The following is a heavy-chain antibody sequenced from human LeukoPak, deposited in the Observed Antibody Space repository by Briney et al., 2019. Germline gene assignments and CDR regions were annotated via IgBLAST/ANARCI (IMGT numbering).Heavy chain of an antibody. V-gene: IGHV1-69*01. Sequence: GSSVKVSCKASGGTFSSYAIHWVRQAPGQGLEWMGVIIRIFSTTNYAQKFQGRVTISADESTSTAYMELSSLRSEDTAVYYCASGYCSTTSCYVNPYFDYWGQGTLVTVSS. CDR2: IIRIFSTT. D-gene: IGHD2-2*03. CDR1: GGTFSSYA. J-gene: IGHJ4*02. CDR3: ASGYCSTTSCYVNPYFDY.